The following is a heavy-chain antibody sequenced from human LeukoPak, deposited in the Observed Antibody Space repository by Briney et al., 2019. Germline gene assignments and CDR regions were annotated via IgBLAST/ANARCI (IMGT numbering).Heavy chain of an antibody. CDR1: GFTFSNAW. CDR3: ARPSGSYHTYFDY. V-gene: IGHV3-30*03. Sequence: GGSLRLSCAASGFTFSNAWMNWVRQAPGKGLEWVAVISYDGSNKYYADSVKGRFTISRDNSKNTLYLQMNSLRAEDTAVYYCARPSGSYHTYFDYWGQGTLVTVSS. CDR2: ISYDGSNK. J-gene: IGHJ4*02. D-gene: IGHD1-26*01.